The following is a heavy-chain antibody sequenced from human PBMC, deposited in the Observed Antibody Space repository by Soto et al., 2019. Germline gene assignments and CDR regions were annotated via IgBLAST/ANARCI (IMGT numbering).Heavy chain of an antibody. J-gene: IGHJ4*02. V-gene: IGHV3-15*01. Sequence: EVQLVESGGGLVKPGGSLRLSCAASGFTFSNAWMSWVRQAPGKGLEWVGRIKSKTDGGTTDYAAPVKGRFTISRDDSKNTLYLQMNSLKTEDTAVYYCTTDFRGDYSKSGVGYYFDYWGQGTLVTVSS. CDR3: TTDFRGDYSKSGVGYYFDY. D-gene: IGHD4-4*01. CDR1: GFTFSNAW. CDR2: IKSKTDGGTT.